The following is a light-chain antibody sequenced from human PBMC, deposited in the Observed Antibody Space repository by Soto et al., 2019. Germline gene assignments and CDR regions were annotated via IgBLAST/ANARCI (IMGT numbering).Light chain of an antibody. Sequence: QSVLTQPASVSGSPGQSITISCTGTSSDVGGYNYVSWYQQHPGKAPKLMIYEVSNRPSGVSNRFSGSKSGNTASLTISGLQAEDEADYYCSSYTSSSIYVFGNGTEVTVL. CDR1: SSDVGGYNY. J-gene: IGLJ1*01. CDR3: SSYTSSSIYV. V-gene: IGLV2-14*01. CDR2: EVS.